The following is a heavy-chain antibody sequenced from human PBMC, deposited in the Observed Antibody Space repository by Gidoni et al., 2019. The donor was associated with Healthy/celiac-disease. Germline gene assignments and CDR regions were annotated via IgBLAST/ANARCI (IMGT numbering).Heavy chain of an antibody. CDR1: GFTFSSYG. Sequence: QVQLVESGGGVVQPGRSLRLSCAASGFTFSSYGMHWVRQAQGKGLEWVAVIWYDGSNKYYADSVKGRFTISRDNSKNTLYLQMNSLRAEDTAVYYCARPYCSSTSCYMEGHFDYWGQGTLVTVSS. V-gene: IGHV3-33*01. J-gene: IGHJ4*02. CDR3: ARPYCSSTSCYMEGHFDY. CDR2: IWYDGSNK. D-gene: IGHD2-2*02.